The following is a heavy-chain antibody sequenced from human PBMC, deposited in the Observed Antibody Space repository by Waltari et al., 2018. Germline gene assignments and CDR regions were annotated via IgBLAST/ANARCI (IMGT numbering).Heavy chain of an antibody. J-gene: IGHJ4*02. CDR3: VRGNLGGY. CDR1: GFPFSNYW. V-gene: IGHV3-74*01. Sequence: EVQLVESGGGLVQPGGSLRLSCAASGFPFSNYWMHWVRQAAGKGLVWVSRINSDGSSTNYADSVKGRFIISRDNAKNTLHLQMNSLRGEDTAVYYCVRGNLGGYWGQGTLVTVSS. D-gene: IGHD3-16*01. CDR2: INSDGSST.